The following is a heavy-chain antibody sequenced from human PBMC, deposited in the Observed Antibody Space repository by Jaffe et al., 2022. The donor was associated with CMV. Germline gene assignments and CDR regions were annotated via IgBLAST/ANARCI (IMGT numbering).Heavy chain of an antibody. Sequence: EVQLVESGGGLVKPGGSLRLSCAASGFTFSSYSMNWVRQAPGKGLEWVSSISSSSSYIYYADSVKGRFTISRDNAKNSLYLQMNSLRAEDTAVYYCARDYCSSTSCYEGRRYYFDYWGQGTLVTVSS. CDR3: ARDYCSSTSCYEGRRYYFDY. CDR1: GFTFSSYS. J-gene: IGHJ4*02. CDR2: ISSSSSYI. D-gene: IGHD2-2*01. V-gene: IGHV3-21*01.